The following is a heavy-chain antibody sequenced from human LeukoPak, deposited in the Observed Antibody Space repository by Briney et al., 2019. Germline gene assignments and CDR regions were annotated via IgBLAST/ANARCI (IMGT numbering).Heavy chain of an antibody. D-gene: IGHD6-19*01. CDR3: ASLGEQWLEGLNAFDI. CDR1: GYTFTIYG. V-gene: IGHV1-18*01. Sequence: VASVTVSFTASGYTFTIYGISWVRQAPGQGLGWMGWISAYNGNTNYAQKLQGRVTMTTDTSTSTAYMELRSLRSDDTAVYYCASLGEQWLEGLNAFDIWGQGTMVTVSS. CDR2: ISAYNGNT. J-gene: IGHJ3*02.